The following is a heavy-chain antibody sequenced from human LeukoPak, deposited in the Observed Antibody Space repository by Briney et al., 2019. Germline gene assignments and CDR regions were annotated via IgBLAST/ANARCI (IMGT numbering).Heavy chain of an antibody. CDR3: ASGGYSYGFDY. CDR2: INHSGST. V-gene: IGHV4-34*01. CDR1: GGSFSGYY. Sequence: SETLSLTCAVYGGSFSGYYWSWIRQPPGKGLEWIGEINHSGSTNYNPSLKSRVTISVDRSKNQLSLKLSSVTAADTAMYYCASGGYSYGFDYWGQGTLVTVSS. D-gene: IGHD5-18*01. J-gene: IGHJ4*02.